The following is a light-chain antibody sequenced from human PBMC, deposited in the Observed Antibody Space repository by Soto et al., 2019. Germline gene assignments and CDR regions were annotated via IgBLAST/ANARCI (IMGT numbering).Light chain of an antibody. J-gene: IGLJ1*01. CDR3: AAWDDNLNAYV. CDR2: YDD. V-gene: IGLV1-36*01. CDR1: SSNIGNNA. Sequence: QSVLTQPPSVSEAPRQRVTISCSGSSSNIGNNAVNWYQRLPGQAPKIVIYYDDLLTSGVSDRFSGSKSGISASLAISDLQSDDEADYYCAAWDDNLNAYVFGPGTKVTVL.